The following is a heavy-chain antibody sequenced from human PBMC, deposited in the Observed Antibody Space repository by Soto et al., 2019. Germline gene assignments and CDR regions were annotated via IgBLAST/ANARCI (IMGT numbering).Heavy chain of an antibody. D-gene: IGHD6-19*01. CDR2: TYYRSKWYN. Sequence: SQTLSLTCAISGDSVSSNRAAWNWIRQSTSRGLEWLGRTYYRSKWYNDYAVSVKSRITINPDTSKNQFSLKLSSVTAADTAVYYCARGKSIAVAGTWRYYYYYYGMDVWGQGTTFTVSS. J-gene: IGHJ6*02. V-gene: IGHV6-1*01. CDR1: GDSVSSNRAA. CDR3: ARGKSIAVAGTWRYYYYYYGMDV.